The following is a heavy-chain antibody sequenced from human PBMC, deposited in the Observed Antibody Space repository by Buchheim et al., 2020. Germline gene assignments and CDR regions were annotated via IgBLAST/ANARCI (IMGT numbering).Heavy chain of an antibody. D-gene: IGHD2-15*01. J-gene: IGHJ5*02. CDR3: ARGLSGVVVVAATSNWFDP. CDR1: GGSFSGYY. CDR2: INHSGST. V-gene: IGHV4-34*01. Sequence: QVQLQQWGAGLLKPSETLSLTCAVYGGSFSGYYWSWIRQPPGKGLGWIREINHSGSTNYNPSLKSRVTISVDTSKNQFSLKLSSVTAADTAVYYCARGLSGVVVVAATSNWFDPWGQGTL.